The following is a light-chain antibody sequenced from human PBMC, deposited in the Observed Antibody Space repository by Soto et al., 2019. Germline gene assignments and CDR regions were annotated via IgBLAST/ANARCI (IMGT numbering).Light chain of an antibody. J-gene: IGLJ3*02. Sequence: QPVLTQPASVSGSPGQSITISCTGTSSDVGSYNLVSWYQQHPGKAPKLMIYEGSKRPSGVSNRFSGSKSGNTASLTISGLQAEDEADYYCSSYAGSSTWVFGGGTKLTVL. V-gene: IGLV2-23*01. CDR1: SSDVGSYNL. CDR3: SSYAGSSTWV. CDR2: EGS.